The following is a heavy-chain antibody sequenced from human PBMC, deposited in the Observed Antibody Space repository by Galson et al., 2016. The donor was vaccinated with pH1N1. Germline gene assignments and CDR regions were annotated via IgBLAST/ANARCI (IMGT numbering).Heavy chain of an antibody. D-gene: IGHD4-17*01. CDR3: ARQYDFGDYRGNAFDI. Sequence: QSGAEVKKPGESLKISCKASGYRFTSYWIAWVRQEPGKGLEWVGVVNPGGSTIRYSPSFQGQVTISSDKSISTAYLQWISLRASDTAMYYCARQYDFGDYRGNAFDIWGQGTVVIVSS. J-gene: IGHJ3*02. CDR1: GYRFTSYW. CDR2: VNPGGSTI. V-gene: IGHV5-51*03.